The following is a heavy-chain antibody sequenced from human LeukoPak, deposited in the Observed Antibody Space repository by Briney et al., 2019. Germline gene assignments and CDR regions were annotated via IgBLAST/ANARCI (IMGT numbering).Heavy chain of an antibody. V-gene: IGHV4-39*07. CDR3: ARDGPIK. Sequence: SETLSLTCTVSGGSISSLIYYRGWIRQPPGKGLEWIGSIHYSGSTYYSPSLKSRVTISVDTSRNQFSLKLTSVTAADTAVYYCARDGPIKWGQGTLVTVSS. CDR1: GGSISSLIYY. D-gene: IGHD5-24*01. CDR2: IHYSGST. J-gene: IGHJ4*02.